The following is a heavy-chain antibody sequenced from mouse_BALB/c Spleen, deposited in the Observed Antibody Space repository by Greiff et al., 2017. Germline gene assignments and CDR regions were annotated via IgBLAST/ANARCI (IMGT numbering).Heavy chain of an antibody. D-gene: IGHD1-2*01. CDR2: ISNGGGST. Sequence: EVMLVESGGGLVQPGGSLKLSCAASGFTFSSYTMSWVRQTPEKRLEWVAYISNGGGSTYYPDTVKGRFTISRDNAKNTLYLQMSSLKSEDTAMYYCARQNSLLRPFDYWGQGTTLTVSS. CDR1: GFTFSSYT. V-gene: IGHV5-12-2*01. CDR3: ARQNSLLRPFDY. J-gene: IGHJ2*01.